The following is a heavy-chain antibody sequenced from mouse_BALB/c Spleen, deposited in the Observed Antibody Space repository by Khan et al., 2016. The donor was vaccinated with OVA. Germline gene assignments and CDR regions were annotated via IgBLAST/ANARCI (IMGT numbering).Heavy chain of an antibody. CDR3: AKGVLSYYFALDY. J-gene: IGHJ4*01. CDR2: LWGGGTT. V-gene: IGHV2-6-5*01. Sequence: QVQLKESGPGLVAPSQNLSITCTVSGFSLTDYGVSWIRQPPGKGLEWLGVLWGGGTTYYNSALKSRLSISKDNSKSQVFLKMNSLQTDDTAMYYCAKGVLSYYFALDYWGQGTSVTVSS. CDR1: GFSLTDYG.